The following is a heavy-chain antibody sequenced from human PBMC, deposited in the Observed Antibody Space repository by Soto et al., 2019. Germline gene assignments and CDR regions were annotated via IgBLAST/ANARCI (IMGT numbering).Heavy chain of an antibody. Sequence: PSEPLSLTCTVSGGSISSYYWSWIRQPPGKGLEWIGYIYYSGSTNYNPSLKSRVTISVDTSKNQFSLKVSSVTAADTAVYYCARSTPNRWPVDYWGQGTLVTVSS. CDR3: ARSTPNRWPVDY. J-gene: IGHJ4*02. D-gene: IGHD6-13*01. V-gene: IGHV4-59*01. CDR1: GGSISSYY. CDR2: IYYSGST.